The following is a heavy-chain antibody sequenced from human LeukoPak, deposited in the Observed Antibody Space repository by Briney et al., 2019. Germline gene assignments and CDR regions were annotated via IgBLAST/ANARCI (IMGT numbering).Heavy chain of an antibody. Sequence: PSETLSLTCSVSGASISTLYWSWIRQPPGKGLEWIGYVYYTGSTNYNPSLKSRVTIFPDTSKNQFSLRLTSVTAADTAVYYCARHGVYGSSSYFDYLGQGTLVTVSS. J-gene: IGHJ4*02. CDR2: VYYTGST. CDR3: ARHGVYGSSSYFDY. D-gene: IGHD6-6*01. CDR1: GASISTLY. V-gene: IGHV4-59*08.